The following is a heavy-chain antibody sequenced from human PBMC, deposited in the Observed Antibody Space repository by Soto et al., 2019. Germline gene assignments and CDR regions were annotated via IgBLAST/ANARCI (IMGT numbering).Heavy chain of an antibody. CDR3: ARGPYCSSTSCYAYNYYYYGMDV. Sequence: QVQLQQWGAGLLKPSETLSLTCAVYGGSFSGYYWSWIRQPPGKGLEWIGEINHSGSTNYNPSLKSRVTISVDTSKNQFSLKLSSVTAADTAVYYCARGPYCSSTSCYAYNYYYYGMDVWGQGTTVTVSS. V-gene: IGHV4-34*01. CDR2: INHSGST. J-gene: IGHJ6*02. D-gene: IGHD2-2*01. CDR1: GGSFSGYY.